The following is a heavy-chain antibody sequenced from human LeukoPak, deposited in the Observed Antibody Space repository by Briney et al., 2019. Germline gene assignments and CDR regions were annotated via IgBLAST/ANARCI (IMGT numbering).Heavy chain of an antibody. Sequence: SETLSLTCTGSGGSVNSYYLSWIRQPAGKTLEWIGRIYDGGSTNYNPSLKSRVTMSVDTSKNQISLKLKSVTAADTAVYYCARDSGTSGEVKFDPWGQGALVTVSS. CDR1: GGSVNSYY. V-gene: IGHV4-4*07. J-gene: IGHJ5*02. CDR2: IYDGGST. D-gene: IGHD3-10*01. CDR3: ARDSGTSGEVKFDP.